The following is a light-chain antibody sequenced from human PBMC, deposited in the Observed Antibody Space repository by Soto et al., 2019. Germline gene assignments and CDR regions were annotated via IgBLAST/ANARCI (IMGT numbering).Light chain of an antibody. CDR2: DNN. J-gene: IGLJ2*01. CDR1: NSNIGNNY. CDR3: GTWDSSLGVHVV. Sequence: QSVLTQPPSVSAAPGQKVTISCSGNNSNIGNNYVSWYQQLPGTAPKLLIYDNNKRPSGIPGRFSGSKSGTSATLGITGLQTGDEAYYYCGTWDSSLGVHVVFGGGTKLTVL. V-gene: IGLV1-51*01.